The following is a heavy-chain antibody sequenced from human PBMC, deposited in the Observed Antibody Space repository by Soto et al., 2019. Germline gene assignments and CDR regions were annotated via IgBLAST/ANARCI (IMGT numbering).Heavy chain of an antibody. CDR2: ISAYNGNT. Sequence: QVQLVQSGAEVKKPGASVKVSCKASGYTFTSYGISWVRQAPGQGLEWMGWISAYNGNTNYAQKLQGRVTMTTDTSTSTAYMELRSLRSDDTAVYYCARDRERFLEWLFHTNWFDPWGQGTLVTVSS. CDR3: ARDRERFLEWLFHTNWFDP. J-gene: IGHJ5*02. D-gene: IGHD3-3*01. V-gene: IGHV1-18*04. CDR1: GYTFTSYG.